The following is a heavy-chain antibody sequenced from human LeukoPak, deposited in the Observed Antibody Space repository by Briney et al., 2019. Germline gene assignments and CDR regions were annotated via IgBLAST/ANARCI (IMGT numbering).Heavy chain of an antibody. Sequence: ASVKVSCKASGGTFSSYAISWVRQAPGQGLEWMGGIIPIFGTANYAQKFQGRVTMTRNTSISTAYMELSSLRSEDTAVYYCARGLRGTNYYDFWSGYLYYYYGMDVWGQGTTVTVSS. D-gene: IGHD3-3*01. J-gene: IGHJ6*02. V-gene: IGHV1-69*05. CDR3: ARGLRGTNYYDFWSGYLYYYYGMDV. CDR1: GGTFSSYA. CDR2: IIPIFGTA.